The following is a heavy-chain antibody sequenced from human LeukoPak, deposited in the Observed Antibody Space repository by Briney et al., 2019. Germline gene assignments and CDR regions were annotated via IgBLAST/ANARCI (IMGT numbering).Heavy chain of an antibody. V-gene: IGHV3-30*02. Sequence: PGGSLRLSCAASGFTFSSYGMHWVRQAPGKGLEWVAFIRYDGSNKYYADSVKGRFTISRDNSKNTMYLQMNSLRAEDTAVYYCAKGDHYYDSSGYRPPDIWGQGTMVTVSS. D-gene: IGHD3-22*01. CDR1: GFTFSSYG. J-gene: IGHJ3*02. CDR3: AKGDHYYDSSGYRPPDI. CDR2: IRYDGSNK.